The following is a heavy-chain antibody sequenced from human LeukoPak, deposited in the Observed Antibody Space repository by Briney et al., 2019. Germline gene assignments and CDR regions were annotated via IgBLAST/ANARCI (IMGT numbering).Heavy chain of an antibody. CDR3: ARDWRELLQAFDI. J-gene: IGHJ3*02. Sequence: GGSLRLSCAASGFIFSSYWMSWVRQAPGKGLEWVAVISYDGSNKYYADSVKGRFTISRDNSKNTLYLQMNSLRAEDTAVYYCARDWRELLQAFDIWGQGTMVTVSS. D-gene: IGHD1-26*01. CDR2: ISYDGSNK. V-gene: IGHV3-30-3*01. CDR1: GFIFSSYW.